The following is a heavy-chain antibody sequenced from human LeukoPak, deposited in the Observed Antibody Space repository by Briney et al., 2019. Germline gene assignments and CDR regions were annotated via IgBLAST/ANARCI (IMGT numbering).Heavy chain of an antibody. CDR1: GFTFSSYA. Sequence: GGSLRLSCAASGFTFSSYAMSWVCQAPGKGLEWVSSISGSGGSTYYADYVKGRFTISRDNSKNTLYLQMNSLRAEDTAVYYCAKVYSSSWYDAFDIWGQGTMVTVSS. J-gene: IGHJ3*02. D-gene: IGHD6-13*01. V-gene: IGHV3-23*01. CDR3: AKVYSSSWYDAFDI. CDR2: ISGSGGST.